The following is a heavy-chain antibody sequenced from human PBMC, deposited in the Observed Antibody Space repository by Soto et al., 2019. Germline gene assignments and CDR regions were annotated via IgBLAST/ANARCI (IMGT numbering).Heavy chain of an antibody. Sequence: PWGALRIPCVAPGFTFCSLPMGWVRQAPGKGLGWVSAISGSGGSTYYADSVKGRFTISRDNSKNTLYLQMNSLRAEDTAVYYCAIGPGSWFDPWGQGTPVTVSS. J-gene: IGHJ5*02. CDR2: ISGSGGST. CDR1: GFTFCSLP. D-gene: IGHD3-10*01. V-gene: IGHV3-23*01. CDR3: AIGPGSWFDP.